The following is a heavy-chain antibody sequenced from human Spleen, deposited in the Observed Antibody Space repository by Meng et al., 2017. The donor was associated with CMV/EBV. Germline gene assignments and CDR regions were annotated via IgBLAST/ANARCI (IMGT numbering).Heavy chain of an antibody. CDR2: IYPGDSDT. Sequence: SGYSFTNYWIGWVRQMSGKGLEWVAIIYPGDSDTRYSPSFQGQVTISADKSISTAYLKWSSLKASDTAMYYCARPGLRDGSDYYFDYWGQGTLVTVSS. CDR1: GYSFTNYW. CDR3: ARPGLRDGSDYYFDY. J-gene: IGHJ4*02. V-gene: IGHV5-51*01. D-gene: IGHD5-24*01.